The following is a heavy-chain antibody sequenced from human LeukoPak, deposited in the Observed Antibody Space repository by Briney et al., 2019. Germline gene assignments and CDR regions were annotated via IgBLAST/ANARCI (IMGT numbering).Heavy chain of an antibody. CDR1: GGTFSSYA. V-gene: IGHV1-69*05. J-gene: IGHJ4*02. CDR2: IIPIFGTA. CDR3: ASSYVSYYDSSGYEIPIDY. D-gene: IGHD3-22*01. Sequence: SVKVSCKASGGTFSSYAISWVRQAPGQGLGWMGRIIPIFGTANYAQKFQGRVTITTDESTSTAYMELSSLRSEDTAVYYCASSYVSYYDSSGYEIPIDYWGQGTLVTVSS.